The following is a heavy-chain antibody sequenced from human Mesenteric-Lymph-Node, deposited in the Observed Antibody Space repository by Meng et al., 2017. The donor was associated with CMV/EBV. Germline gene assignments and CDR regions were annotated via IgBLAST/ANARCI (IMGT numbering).Heavy chain of an antibody. D-gene: IGHD3-22*01. Sequence: GESLKISCSASGFTFSSHSMNRVRQAPGKGLEWVSYISISSSTIYYADSVKGRFTISRDNSKNSLYLQMNSLRDEDTAVYYCAREGRNYYDIHMDVWGQGTTVTVSS. V-gene: IGHV3-48*02. CDR2: ISISSSTI. CDR3: AREGRNYYDIHMDV. J-gene: IGHJ6*02. CDR1: GFTFSSHS.